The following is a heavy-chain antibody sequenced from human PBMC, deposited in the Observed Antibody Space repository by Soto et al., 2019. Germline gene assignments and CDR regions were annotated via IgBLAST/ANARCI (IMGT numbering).Heavy chain of an antibody. CDR2: ISSSSSYI. J-gene: IGHJ4*02. D-gene: IGHD6-13*01. Sequence: GGSLRLSCAASGFTFSSYSMNWVRQAPGKGLEWVSSISSSSSYIYYADSVKGRFTISRDNAKNSLYLQMNSLRAEDTAVYYCGPGHSSSWYRVDYWGQGTLVTVSS. CDR3: GPGHSSSWYRVDY. V-gene: IGHV3-21*01. CDR1: GFTFSSYS.